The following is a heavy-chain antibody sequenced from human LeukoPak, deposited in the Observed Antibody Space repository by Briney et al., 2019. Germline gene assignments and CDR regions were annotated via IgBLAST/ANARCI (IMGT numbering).Heavy chain of an antibody. CDR1: GFTFSSYG. V-gene: IGHV3-30*18. CDR2: ISYDGSNK. Sequence: PGRSLRLSCAASGFTFSSYGMHWVRQAPGKGLEWVAVISYDGSNKYYADSVKGRFTISRDNSKNTLYLQMNSLRAEDTAVYYCAKGAMVRGVIKKSYYYYGMDVWGQGTTVTVSS. D-gene: IGHD3-10*01. CDR3: AKGAMVRGVIKKSYYYYGMDV. J-gene: IGHJ6*02.